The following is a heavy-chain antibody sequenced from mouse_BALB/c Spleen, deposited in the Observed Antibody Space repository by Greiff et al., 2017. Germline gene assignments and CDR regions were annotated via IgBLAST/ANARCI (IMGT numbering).Heavy chain of an antibody. V-gene: IGHV5-12-2*01. CDR1: GFTFSSYT. Sequence: EVQLVESGGGLVKPGGSLKLSCAASGFTFSSYTMSWVRQTPEKRLEWVAYISNGGGSTYYPDTVKGRFTISRDNVKNTLYLQMSSLKSEDTAMYYCARQGFFDYWGQGTTLTVSS. CDR2: ISNGGGST. J-gene: IGHJ2*01. CDR3: ARQGFFDY.